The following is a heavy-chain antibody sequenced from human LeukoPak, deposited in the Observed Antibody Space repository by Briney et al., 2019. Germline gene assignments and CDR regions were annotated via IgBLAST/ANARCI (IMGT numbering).Heavy chain of an antibody. Sequence: SQTLSLTCTVSGGSISPLYCSCIRHPPGEGLEFIRYIYYSGTTNYNPSLKSRVTLSVDTSKNQFSLKLSSVTAADTAVYYCARGGVAAKYYFDYWSQGTLVTVSS. CDR1: GGSISPLY. CDR2: IYYSGTT. J-gene: IGHJ4*02. CDR3: ARGGVAAKYYFDY. V-gene: IGHV4-59*11. D-gene: IGHD3-10*01.